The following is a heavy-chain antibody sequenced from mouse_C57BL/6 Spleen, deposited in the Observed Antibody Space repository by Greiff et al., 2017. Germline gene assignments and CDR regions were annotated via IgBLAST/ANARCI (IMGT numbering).Heavy chain of an antibody. V-gene: IGHV7-3*01. D-gene: IGHD2-4*01. CDR2: IRNKANGYTT. J-gene: IGHJ4*01. CDR3: SRTYDYDEGRYAMDY. Sequence: EVKLVESGGGLVQPGGSLSLSCAASGFTFTDYYMSWVRPPPGKALEWLGFIRNKANGYTTEYSASVKGRFTISSDNSQSILYLQMNALRAEDRATYYCSRTYDYDEGRYAMDYWGQGTSVTVSS. CDR1: GFTFTDYY.